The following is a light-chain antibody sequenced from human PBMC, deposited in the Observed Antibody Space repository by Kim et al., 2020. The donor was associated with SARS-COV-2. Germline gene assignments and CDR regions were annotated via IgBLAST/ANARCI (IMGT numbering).Light chain of an antibody. CDR2: GAS. CDR3: QQYDDWPRT. V-gene: IGKV3-15*01. Sequence: EIVMTQSPPTLSVSPGERAALSCRASQTIGSSLAWYQQKPGQAPSFLIYGASTRATGVPARFSGSWSGTEFTLTISSLQPEDAAVYYCQQYDDWPRTFGQGTKVDIK. J-gene: IGKJ1*01. CDR1: QTIGSS.